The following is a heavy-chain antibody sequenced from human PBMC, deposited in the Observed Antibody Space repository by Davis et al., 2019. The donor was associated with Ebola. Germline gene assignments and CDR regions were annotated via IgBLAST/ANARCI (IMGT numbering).Heavy chain of an antibody. J-gene: IGHJ4*02. Sequence: GESLKISCAASGFTFSSYAMSWVRQAPGKGLELVSAISGSGGSTYYADSVKGRFTISRDNSKNTLYLQMNSLRAEDTAVYYCAKAGGTYYDFWSGYYSGFDYWGQGTLVTVSS. CDR3: AKAGGTYYDFWSGYYSGFDY. CDR1: GFTFSSYA. V-gene: IGHV3-23*01. D-gene: IGHD3-3*01. CDR2: ISGSGGST.